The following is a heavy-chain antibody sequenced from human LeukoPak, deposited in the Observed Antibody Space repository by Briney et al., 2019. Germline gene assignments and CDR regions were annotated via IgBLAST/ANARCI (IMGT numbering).Heavy chain of an antibody. D-gene: IGHD3-3*01. CDR2: INTNTGNP. V-gene: IGHV7-4-1*02. J-gene: IGHJ4*02. Sequence: ASVKVSCMASGGTFSSYAMNWVRQAPGQGLEWMGWINTNTGNPTYAQGFTGRFVFSLDTSVSTAYLQISSLKAEDTAVYYCARPYDFWSGYHSPIDYWGQGTLVTVSS. CDR1: GGTFSSYA. CDR3: ARPYDFWSGYHSPIDY.